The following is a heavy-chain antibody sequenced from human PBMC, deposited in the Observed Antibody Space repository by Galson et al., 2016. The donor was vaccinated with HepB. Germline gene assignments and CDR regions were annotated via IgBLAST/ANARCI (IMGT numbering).Heavy chain of an antibody. D-gene: IGHD5-12*01. J-gene: IGHJ4*02. CDR2: ISAYSGVT. Sequence: SVKVSCKASGYTFATYGISWVRQAPGQGLEWMGWISAYSGVTKYAQTLQGRVAMTTDKSTSTAYMELGSLKSDDTAVYYCARDYSGYDADYWGQGTLVTVSS. V-gene: IGHV1-18*01. CDR3: ARDYSGYDADY. CDR1: GYTFATYG.